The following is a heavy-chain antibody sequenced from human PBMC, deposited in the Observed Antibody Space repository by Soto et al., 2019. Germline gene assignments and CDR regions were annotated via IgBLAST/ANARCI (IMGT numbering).Heavy chain of an antibody. CDR3: ARQVYTVESPFDY. CDR1: AITSSSHA. Sequence: WGSLRRPCAPSAITSSSHAMIWVRPPPAKGLKWVSHISKRGDSMYYADSVKCRPTISRDNAESSLHLQMNCLRDEETALYSFARQVYTVESPFDYWGKGALVTVSS. D-gene: IGHD2-2*02. CDR2: ISKRGDSM. J-gene: IGHJ4*02. V-gene: IGHV3-48*02.